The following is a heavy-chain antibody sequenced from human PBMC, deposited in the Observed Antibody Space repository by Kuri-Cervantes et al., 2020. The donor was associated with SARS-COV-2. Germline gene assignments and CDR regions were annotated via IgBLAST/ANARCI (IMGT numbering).Heavy chain of an antibody. Sequence: ASVKVSCKASGYTFSDYYMYWVRQAPGQRLEWMGWINPNSGGTNYAQKFQGWVTMTRDTSSTGYMELSRLRSDDTAVYYCARGMVRGLIQSYYYGMDVWGQGTTVTVSS. J-gene: IGHJ6*02. CDR3: ARGMVRGLIQSYYYGMDV. CDR2: INPNSGGT. CDR1: GYTFSDYY. D-gene: IGHD3-10*01. V-gene: IGHV1-2*04.